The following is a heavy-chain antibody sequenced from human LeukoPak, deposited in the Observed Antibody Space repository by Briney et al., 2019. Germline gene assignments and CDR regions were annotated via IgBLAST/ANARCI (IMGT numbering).Heavy chain of an antibody. D-gene: IGHD2-15*01. CDR3: ARDPAVGVAATLNYGKDV. J-gene: IGHJ6*02. CDR1: GFTFSDYY. V-gene: IGHV3-11*01. CDR2: ISSSGSTI. Sequence: PGGSLRLSCAASGFTFSDYYMSWIRQAPGKGLEWVSYISSSGSTIYYADSVKGRFTISRDNAKNSLYLQMNSLRSEDTAVYYCARDPAVGVAATLNYGKDVWGQGTTVTGPS.